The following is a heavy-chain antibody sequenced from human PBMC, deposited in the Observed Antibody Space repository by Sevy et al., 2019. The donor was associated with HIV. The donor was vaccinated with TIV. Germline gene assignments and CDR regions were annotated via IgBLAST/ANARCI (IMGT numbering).Heavy chain of an antibody. CDR1: GYSFTSYW. Sequence: GESLKISCKGSGYSFTSYWIGWVRQMPGKGLEWMGTIYPGDSDTRYSPSFQGQVTISADKSISTAYLQWSSLKASDTAMYYCARLIYYGSGSYYPLDYWGQGTLVTVSS. CDR2: IYPGDSDT. J-gene: IGHJ4*02. D-gene: IGHD3-10*01. CDR3: ARLIYYGSGSYYPLDY. V-gene: IGHV5-51*01.